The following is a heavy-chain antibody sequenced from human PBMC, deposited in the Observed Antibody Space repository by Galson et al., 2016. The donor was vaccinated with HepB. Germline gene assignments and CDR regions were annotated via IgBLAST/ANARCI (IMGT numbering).Heavy chain of an antibody. Sequence: SLRLSCAASGFTFSTYSMNWVRQAPGKGLEWVSSISSSSSYIYYADSVKGRFTISRDNAKTSLFLQMNSLRAEDTAVYYWARQSQMARTVFDYWGQGTLVTVSS. CDR2: ISSSSSYI. CDR1: GFTFSTYS. V-gene: IGHV3-21*01. J-gene: IGHJ4*02. CDR3: ARQSQMARTVFDY. D-gene: IGHD5-24*01.